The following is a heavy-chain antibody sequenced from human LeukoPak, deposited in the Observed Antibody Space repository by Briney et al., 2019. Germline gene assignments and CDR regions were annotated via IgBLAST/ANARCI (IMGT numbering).Heavy chain of an antibody. V-gene: IGHV4-30-4*08. CDR3: ARGYIAVAHDAFDI. CDR1: GGSISSGDYY. D-gene: IGHD6-19*01. CDR2: IYYSGST. Sequence: SETLSLTCTVSGGSISSGDYYWSWIRQPPGKGLEWIGYIYYSGSTYYNPSLKSRVTMSVDTSKNQFSLKLSSVTAADTAVYYCARGYIAVAHDAFDIWGQGTMVTVSS. J-gene: IGHJ3*02.